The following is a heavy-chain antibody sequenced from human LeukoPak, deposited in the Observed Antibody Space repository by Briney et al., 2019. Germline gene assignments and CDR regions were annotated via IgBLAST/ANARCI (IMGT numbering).Heavy chain of an antibody. CDR3: ARDLDWLLFDY. CDR2: VKYDGSTT. CDR1: GFTFSAYW. D-gene: IGHD3-9*01. J-gene: IGHJ4*02. Sequence: GGSLRLSCAASGFTFSAYWMHWVRQAPGKGLVWVSRVKYDGSTTTYSDSVKGRFTISRDNAKNILYLQMNSLRVEDTAVYYCARDLDWLLFDYWGQGTLVTVSS. V-gene: IGHV3-74*01.